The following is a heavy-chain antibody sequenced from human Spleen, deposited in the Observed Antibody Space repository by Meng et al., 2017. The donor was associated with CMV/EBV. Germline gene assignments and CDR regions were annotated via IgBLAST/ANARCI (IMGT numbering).Heavy chain of an antibody. Sequence: NHGISWVRTAPGLRPEWMGGIIPRVGVTNYAPKFQGRVKMTADESTHTIYMELSSLRSGDTAMYYCARDQYCTRTSCYTNDWYFDLWGRGTLVTVSS. J-gene: IGHJ2*01. CDR2: IIPRVGVT. CDR1: NHG. CDR3: ARDQYCTRTSCYTNDWYFDL. D-gene: IGHD2-2*02. V-gene: IGHV1-69*01.